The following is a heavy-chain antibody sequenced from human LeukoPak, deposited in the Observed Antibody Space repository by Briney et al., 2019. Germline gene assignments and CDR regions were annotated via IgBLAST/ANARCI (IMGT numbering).Heavy chain of an antibody. D-gene: IGHD2-2*01. CDR3: ARALDSSSSRYQAFEG. CDR1: GFTFRTYW. J-gene: IGHJ4*02. Sequence: GGSLRLSCAAPGFTFRTYWMSWVGQAQGKGLEWVAKIKQDESEKYYVDSVKGRFTISRENAKSSLYLQMNSLRAEDTAVYYCARALDSSSSRYQAFEGWGQGTLVTVSS. CDR2: IKQDESEK. V-gene: IGHV3-7*01.